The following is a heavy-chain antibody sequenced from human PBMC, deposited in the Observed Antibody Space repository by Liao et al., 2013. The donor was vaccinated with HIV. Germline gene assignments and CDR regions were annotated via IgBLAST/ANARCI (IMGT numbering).Heavy chain of an antibody. V-gene: IGHV4-30-4*08. D-gene: IGHD3-22*01. CDR2: IYYSGAT. CDR1: GDSISSGDYY. Sequence: QVQLQESGPGLVKPSQTLSLTCTVSGDSISSGDYYWTWVRQPPGKGLEWIGYIYYSGATYYNPSLKSRVTISVDTSKNQFSLKLISVTAADTAVYFCARMGTTTENRHMFSGYFSRIQEGTHFDQWGHGTLVTVSS. J-gene: IGHJ4*01. CDR3: ARMGTTTENRHMFSGYFSRIQEGTHFDQ.